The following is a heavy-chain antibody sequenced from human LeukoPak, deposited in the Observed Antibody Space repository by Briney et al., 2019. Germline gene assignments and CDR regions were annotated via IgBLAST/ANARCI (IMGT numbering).Heavy chain of an antibody. J-gene: IGHJ4*02. V-gene: IGHV1-3*04. D-gene: IGHD6-25*01. Sequence: ASVNVSCKASGYSFTTFPIHWVRQAPGQAPEWVGWIHTGNGDTKYSQAFQGRVTTARDTPATTAFMELSSLRSEDTAVYYCARDAAGLLDYWGQGTLVTVSS. CDR2: IHTGNGDT. CDR3: ARDAAGLLDY. CDR1: GYSFTTFP.